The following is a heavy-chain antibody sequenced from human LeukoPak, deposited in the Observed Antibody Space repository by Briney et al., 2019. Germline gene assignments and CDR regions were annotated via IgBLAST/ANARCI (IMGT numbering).Heavy chain of an antibody. V-gene: IGHV1-69*13. CDR2: IIPIFGTA. CDR3: ARVAGYGAFDY. CDR1: GGTFSSYA. D-gene: IGHD5-12*01. J-gene: IGHJ4*02. Sequence: SVKVSGMASGGTFSSYAISWVRQAPGQGLEWMGGIIPIFGTANYAQKFQGRVTITADESTSTAYIELSSLRSEDTAVYYCARVAGYGAFDYWGQGTLVTVSS.